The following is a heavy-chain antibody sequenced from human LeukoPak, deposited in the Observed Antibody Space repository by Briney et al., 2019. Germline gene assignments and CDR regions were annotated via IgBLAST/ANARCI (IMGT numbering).Heavy chain of an antibody. CDR2: ISSASTSI. V-gene: IGHV3-21*01. CDR1: GFTFTKYW. CDR3: ARVPIGTAMNY. Sequence: GDSLRLSCAASGFTFTKYWMTWVRQAPGKGLEGVSSISSASTSIYYADSVKGRFTISRDNAKNTLYLQMNSLRAEDTAVYYCARVPIGTAMNYWGKGTTVTVSS. D-gene: IGHD5-18*01. J-gene: IGHJ6*04.